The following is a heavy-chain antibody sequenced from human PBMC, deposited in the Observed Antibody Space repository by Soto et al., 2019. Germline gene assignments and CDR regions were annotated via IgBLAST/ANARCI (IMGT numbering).Heavy chain of an antibody. CDR2: IYYSGST. CDR1: GGSISSSSYY. J-gene: IGHJ4*02. V-gene: IGHV4-39*01. Sequence: QLQLQESGPGLVKPSETLSLTCTVSGGSISSSSYYWGWIRQPPGKGLEWIGSIYYSGSTYYNPSLKSRVTISVDTSKNQCSLKLSSVTAADTAVYYCARRRNGYSGYYFDYWGQGTLVTVSS. D-gene: IGHD5-12*01. CDR3: ARRRNGYSGYYFDY.